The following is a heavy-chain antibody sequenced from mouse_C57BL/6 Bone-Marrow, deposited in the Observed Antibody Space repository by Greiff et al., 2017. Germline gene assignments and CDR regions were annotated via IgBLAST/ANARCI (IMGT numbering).Heavy chain of an antibody. CDR2: IDPSDSYT. V-gene: IGHV1-69*01. J-gene: IGHJ1*03. CDR1: GYTFTSYW. Sequence: QVQLQQPGAELVMPGASVKLSCKASGYTFTSYWMHWVKQRPGQGLEWIGEIDPSDSYTNYNQKFKGKSTLTVDKSSSTTYMQLSSLTSEDSAVXSCARSHDGYHVWYFDVWGTGTTVTVSS. CDR3: ARSHDGYHVWYFDV. D-gene: IGHD2-3*01.